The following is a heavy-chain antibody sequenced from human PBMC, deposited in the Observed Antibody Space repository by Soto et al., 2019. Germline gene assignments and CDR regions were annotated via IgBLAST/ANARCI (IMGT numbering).Heavy chain of an antibody. D-gene: IGHD5-18*01. J-gene: IGHJ4*02. CDR3: ARGRIKLWSPPFED. Sequence: VGSLRLSCASSVFTFSSYGMHCVRHAPGKWLEWVAVIWYDGSNKYYADSVKGRFTISRDNSKNTLYLQMNSLRAEDTAVYYCARGRIKLWSPPFEDWGQGTLVTVSS. CDR2: IWYDGSNK. V-gene: IGHV3-33*01. CDR1: VFTFSSYG.